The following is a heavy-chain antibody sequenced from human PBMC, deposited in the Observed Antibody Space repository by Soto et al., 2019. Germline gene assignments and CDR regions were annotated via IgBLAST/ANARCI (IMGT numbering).Heavy chain of an antibody. Sequence: GSLRLSCAASGFTFSSYAMSWVRQAPGKGLEWVSAISGSGGSTYYADSVKGRFTISRDNSKNTLYLQMNSLRAEDTAVYYCAKGRSHYDFWSGYYPYYMDVWGKGTTVTVSS. V-gene: IGHV3-23*01. CDR3: AKGRSHYDFWSGYYPYYMDV. CDR1: GFTFSSYA. D-gene: IGHD3-3*01. J-gene: IGHJ6*03. CDR2: ISGSGGST.